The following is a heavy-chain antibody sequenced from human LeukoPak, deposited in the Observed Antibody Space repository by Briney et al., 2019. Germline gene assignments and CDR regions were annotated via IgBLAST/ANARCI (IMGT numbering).Heavy chain of an antibody. CDR1: GFTFGSYA. D-gene: IGHD6-19*01. J-gene: IGHJ4*02. Sequence: GGSLRLSCAASGFTFGSYAMSWVRQAPGKGLEWVSAISGSGGSTYYADSVKGRFTISRDNSKNTLYLQMNSLRAEDTAVYYCAREVAVAGTYYFDYWGQGTLVTVSS. V-gene: IGHV3-23*01. CDR2: ISGSGGST. CDR3: AREVAVAGTYYFDY.